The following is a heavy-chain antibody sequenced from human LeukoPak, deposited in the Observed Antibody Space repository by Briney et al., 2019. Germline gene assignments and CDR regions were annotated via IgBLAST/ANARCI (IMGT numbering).Heavy chain of an antibody. J-gene: IGHJ4*02. Sequence: GGSLRLSCAASGFAFSGYWMSWVRQAPGKGLEWVASIGLDGSQQKYADSVKGRFTISRDNAKNSLFLQMIGLRAEDTAVYYCGGEPQMLAYWGQGTLVTVSS. V-gene: IGHV3-7*01. CDR3: GGEPQMLAY. CDR2: IGLDGSQQ. CDR1: GFAFSGYW. D-gene: IGHD3-10*02.